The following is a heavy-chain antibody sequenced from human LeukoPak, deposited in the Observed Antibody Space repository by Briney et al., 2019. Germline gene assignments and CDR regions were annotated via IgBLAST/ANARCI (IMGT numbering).Heavy chain of an antibody. CDR1: GFTFSNYA. V-gene: IGHV3-30*02. Sequence: PGGSLRLSCAASGFTFSNYAMYWVRHAPGKGLGWVAFTTYDGSDKYYGDSVKGRFTISRDNSKNTLYLQMNSLRAEDTAVYYCAKDRANACSSDYWGQGTLVTVAS. CDR3: AKDRANACSSDY. J-gene: IGHJ4*02. CDR2: TTYDGSDK. D-gene: IGHD2-15*01.